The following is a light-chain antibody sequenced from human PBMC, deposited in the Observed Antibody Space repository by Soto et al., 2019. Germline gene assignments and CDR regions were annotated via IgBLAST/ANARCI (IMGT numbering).Light chain of an antibody. CDR3: SSYTSSSTLVV. J-gene: IGLJ2*01. CDR1: SSDVGGYNY. CDR2: EVS. Sequence: QSVLTQPASVSGSPGQSITISCTGTSSDVGGYNYVSWYQQHPGKAPKLMIYEVSNRPSGVSNRFSGSKSGNTDSLTISGLQAEDAADYYCSSYTSSSTLVVFGGGTKLTVL. V-gene: IGLV2-14*01.